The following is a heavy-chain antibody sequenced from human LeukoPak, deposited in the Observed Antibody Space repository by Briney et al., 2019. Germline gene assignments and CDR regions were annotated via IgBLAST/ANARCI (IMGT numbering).Heavy chain of an antibody. D-gene: IGHD5-18*01. J-gene: IGHJ4*02. CDR1: GFTFSSYW. CDR3: ARHLSGVTGYTYGRGIDY. CDR2: IKKDGSEK. Sequence: GGSLRLSCAASGFTFSSYWMSWVRQAPGKGLEWVANIKKDGSEKYYVDAVKGRFTISRDNAKKSLYLQMNSLRAEDTAVYYCARHLSGVTGYTYGRGIDYWGQGTLVTVSS. V-gene: IGHV3-7*01.